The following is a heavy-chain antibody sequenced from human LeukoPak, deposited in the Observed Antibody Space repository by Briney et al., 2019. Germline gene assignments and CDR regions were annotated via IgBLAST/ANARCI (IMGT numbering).Heavy chain of an antibody. CDR1: GFTFSSYW. CDR2: IKQDGSEK. V-gene: IGHV3-7*01. Sequence: GGSLRLSCAASGFTFSSYWMSWVRQAPGKGLEWVANIKQDGSEKYYVDSVKGRFTISRDYAKNSLYLQMNSLRAEDTAVYYCARVEDMITFGGVIVLDAFDIWGQGTMVTVSS. J-gene: IGHJ3*02. D-gene: IGHD3-16*02. CDR3: ARVEDMITFGGVIVLDAFDI.